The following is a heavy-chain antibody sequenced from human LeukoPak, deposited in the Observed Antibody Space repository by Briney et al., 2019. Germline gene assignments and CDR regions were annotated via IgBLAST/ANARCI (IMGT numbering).Heavy chain of an antibody. V-gene: IGHV6-1*01. CDR3: ARDYYGAGSYGSVDF. Sequence: SQTLSLTCAISGDNISTTDATWNWIRQSPSRGLEWLGRTYYRTKWFNDYASSVRSRITVKADSSRNQFSLQLRSVTPEDTALYYCARDYYGAGSYGSVDFWGPGTLVTVSS. D-gene: IGHD3-10*01. CDR1: GDNISTTDAT. J-gene: IGHJ4*02. CDR2: TYYRTKWFN.